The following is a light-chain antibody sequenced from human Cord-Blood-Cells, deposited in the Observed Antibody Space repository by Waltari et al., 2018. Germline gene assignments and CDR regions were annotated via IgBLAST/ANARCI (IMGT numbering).Light chain of an antibody. V-gene: IGKV1-5*01. CDR1: QSISSW. CDR2: DAS. Sequence: DIQMTQSPSTLSASVGDRVTITCRASQSISSWLAWYQQKPGKAPKLLLYDASSLKTGVPSRFSGRGSGTEFTLSISSLQPDDFATYYCEQYNSYLWTFGQGTKVEIK. J-gene: IGKJ1*01. CDR3: EQYNSYLWT.